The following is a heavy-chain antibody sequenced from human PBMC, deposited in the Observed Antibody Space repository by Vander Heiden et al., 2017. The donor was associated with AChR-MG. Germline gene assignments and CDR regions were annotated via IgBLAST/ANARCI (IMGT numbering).Heavy chain of an antibody. Sequence: EVQLVESGGGLVQPGGSLRLSCAASGFTFSSYSMNWVRQAPGKGREWVSYISSSSSTIYYADSVKGRFTISRDNAKNSLYLQMNSLRDEDTAVYYCARTRGYHYYYYYMDVWGKGTTVTVSS. CDR2: ISSSSSTI. CDR1: GFTFSSYS. J-gene: IGHJ6*03. CDR3: ARTRGYHYYYYYMDV. V-gene: IGHV3-48*02. D-gene: IGHD5-18*01.